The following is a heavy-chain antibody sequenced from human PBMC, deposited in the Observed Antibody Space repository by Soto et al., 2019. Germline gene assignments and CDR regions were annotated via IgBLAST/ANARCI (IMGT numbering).Heavy chain of an antibody. CDR1: GYTFSAYG. CDR3: WSDRSHYDSKGY. V-gene: IGHV1-18*01. D-gene: IGHD3-22*01. J-gene: IGHJ4*02. CDR2: ISAFNGDS. Sequence: QVQLVQSGGEVKKPGASVKVSCKASGYTFSAYGISWVRQAPGQGLEWLGWISAFNGDSKSSQKVQGRVTLTTDTSTTTAYMGLRGMTSDDTAVYYSWSDRSHYDSKGYSGQGTLATLSS.